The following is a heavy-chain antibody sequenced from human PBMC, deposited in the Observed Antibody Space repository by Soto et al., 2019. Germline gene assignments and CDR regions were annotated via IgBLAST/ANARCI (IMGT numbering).Heavy chain of an antibody. D-gene: IGHD1-26*01. Sequence: EVQLLESGGGLVQPGGSLRLSCAASGFTFSSYDMSWVRQAPGKGLEWVSAISGSGGSTYYADSVKGRFTISRDNSKNTLYLQMNSLRAEDTAVYYCASGGSYGTREYYFDYWGQGTLVTVSS. CDR2: ISGSGGST. J-gene: IGHJ4*02. CDR1: GFTFSSYD. V-gene: IGHV3-23*01. CDR3: ASGGSYGTREYYFDY.